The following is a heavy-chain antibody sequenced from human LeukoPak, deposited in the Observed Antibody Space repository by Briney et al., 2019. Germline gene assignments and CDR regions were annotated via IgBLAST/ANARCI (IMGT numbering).Heavy chain of an antibody. D-gene: IGHD3-10*01. CDR2: IYPGDSYT. V-gene: IGHV5-51*01. J-gene: IGHJ3*02. Sequence: GESLKISCSGSGYXFTSYWIAWVRQMPGKGLEWMGIIYPGDSYTTYSPSFQGQVTISADKSISTAYLQWRSLKASDTAMYYCARRSGSDALDIWGQGTLVTVSS. CDR3: ARRSGSDALDI. CDR1: GYXFTSYW.